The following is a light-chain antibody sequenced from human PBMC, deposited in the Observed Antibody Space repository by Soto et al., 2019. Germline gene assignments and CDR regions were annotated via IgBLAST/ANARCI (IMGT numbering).Light chain of an antibody. CDR1: QSVSSSY. CDR3: HQYDSWT. CDR2: GAS. V-gene: IGKV3-20*01. J-gene: IGKJ1*01. Sequence: EIVLTQSPATLSLSPGERATLSCRASQSVSSSYLAWYQQKPGQAPRLLIYGASSRATGIPDRFSGSGSGTDFTLTISRLEPEDFAVYYCHQYDSWTFGQGTKV.